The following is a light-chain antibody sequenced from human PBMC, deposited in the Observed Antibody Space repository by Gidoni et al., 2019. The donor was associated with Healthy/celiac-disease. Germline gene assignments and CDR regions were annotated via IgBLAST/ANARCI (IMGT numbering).Light chain of an antibody. V-gene: IGLV1-44*01. CDR3: AACDDSLNGPV. CDR2: SNN. CDR1: SSNIGSNT. Sequence: QSVLTQPPAASGTPGQRVTISCSGSSSNIGSNTVNWYQQHPGTAPKLLIYSNNQRPSGVPDRFSCSKSGTSASLAISGLQSEDEADYYCAACDDSLNGPVFGGGTKLTVL. J-gene: IGLJ2*01.